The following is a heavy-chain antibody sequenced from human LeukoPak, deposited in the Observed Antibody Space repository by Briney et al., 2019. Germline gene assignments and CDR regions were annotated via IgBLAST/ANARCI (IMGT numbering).Heavy chain of an antibody. CDR1: GYTFTGYY. CDR2: INPNSGGT. J-gene: IGHJ3*02. CDR3: ARVKVWFGGARDAFDI. Sequence: ASVKVSCKASGYTFTGYYMHWVRQAPGQGLEWMGWINPNSGGTNYAQKFQGRVTMTRDTSISTAYMELSRLRSDDTAVYYCARVKVWFGGARDAFDIWGQGTMVTVSS. D-gene: IGHD3-10*01. V-gene: IGHV1-2*02.